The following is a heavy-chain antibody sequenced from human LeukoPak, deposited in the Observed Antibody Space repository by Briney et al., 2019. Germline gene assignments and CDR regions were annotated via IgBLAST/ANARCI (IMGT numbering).Heavy chain of an antibody. CDR1: GGSISSGGYY. CDR2: IYHSGST. V-gene: IGHV4-30-2*01. J-gene: IGHJ6*03. CDR3: ARGIVSNMDV. Sequence: PSQTLSLTCSVSGGSISSGGYYWSWIRQPPGKGLEWIGYIYHSGSTYYNPSLKSRVTISVDRSKNQFSLKLSSVTAADTAVYYCARGIVSNMDVWGKGTTVTVSS. D-gene: IGHD2-21*01.